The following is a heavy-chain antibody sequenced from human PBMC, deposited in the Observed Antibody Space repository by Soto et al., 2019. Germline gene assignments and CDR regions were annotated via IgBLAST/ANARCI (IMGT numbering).Heavy chain of an antibody. V-gene: IGHV1-46*01. Sequence: ASMKVSCKASGYTFTSYYMHWVRQAPGQRLEGMGRINPSGGSTSYAQKFQGRVTMTRDTSTSTVYMELSSLRSEDTAVYYCARASRITIFGVVIPYYYYGMDVWGQGTTVTVSS. J-gene: IGHJ6*02. D-gene: IGHD3-3*01. CDR3: ARASRITIFGVVIPYYYYGMDV. CDR1: GYTFTSYY. CDR2: INPSGGST.